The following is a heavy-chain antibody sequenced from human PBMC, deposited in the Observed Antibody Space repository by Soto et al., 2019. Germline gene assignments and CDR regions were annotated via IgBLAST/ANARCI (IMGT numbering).Heavy chain of an antibody. CDR3: ARDLQADY. CDR2: IYPGDSDT. CDR1: GYSFTSYW. Sequence: GESLKISCKGSGYSFTSYWIGWVRQMPGKGLEWMGIIYPGDSDTRYSPSFQGQVTISADTSASTAYMELSSLRSEDTAVYYCARDLQADYWGQGTLVTVSS. V-gene: IGHV5-51*01. J-gene: IGHJ4*02.